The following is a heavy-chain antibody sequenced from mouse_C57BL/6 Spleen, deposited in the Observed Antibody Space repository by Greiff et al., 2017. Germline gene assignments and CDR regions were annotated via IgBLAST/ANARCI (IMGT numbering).Heavy chain of an antibody. CDR2: ISSGSSTI. Sequence: DVKLQESGGGLVKPGGSLKLSCAASGFTFSDYGMHWVRQAPEKGLEWVAYISSGSSTIYYADTVKGRFTISRDNAKNTLFLQMTSLRSEDTAMYYCAKGYYGSSYVDYWGQGTTLTVSS. V-gene: IGHV5-17*01. CDR1: GFTFSDYG. J-gene: IGHJ2*01. D-gene: IGHD1-1*01. CDR3: AKGYYGSSYVDY.